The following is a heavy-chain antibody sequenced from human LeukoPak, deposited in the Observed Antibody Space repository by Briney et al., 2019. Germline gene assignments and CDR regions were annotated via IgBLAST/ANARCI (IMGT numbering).Heavy chain of an antibody. Sequence: NASETLSLTCTVSGGSISSGDYYWSWIRQPPGKGLEWIGYIYYSGSTYYNPSLKSRVTISVDTSKNQFSLKLSSVTAAGTAVYYCARGPDYGRNDYWGQGTLVTVSS. J-gene: IGHJ4*02. CDR1: GGSISSGDYY. D-gene: IGHD4/OR15-4a*01. CDR3: ARGPDYGRNDY. V-gene: IGHV4-30-4*01. CDR2: IYYSGST.